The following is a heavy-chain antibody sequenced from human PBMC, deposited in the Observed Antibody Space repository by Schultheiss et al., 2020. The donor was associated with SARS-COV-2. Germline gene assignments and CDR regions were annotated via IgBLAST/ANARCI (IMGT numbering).Heavy chain of an antibody. CDR3: ARGIAVAGGYNWFDP. CDR1: GYTFTGYY. V-gene: IGHV1-2*02. Sequence: ASVKVSCKASGYTFTGYYMHWVRQAPGQGLEWMGWINPNSGGTNYAQKFQGRVTMTRDTSISTAYMELSRLRSDDTAVYYCARGIAVAGGYNWFDPWGQGTLVTVSS. D-gene: IGHD6-19*01. CDR2: INPNSGGT. J-gene: IGHJ5*02.